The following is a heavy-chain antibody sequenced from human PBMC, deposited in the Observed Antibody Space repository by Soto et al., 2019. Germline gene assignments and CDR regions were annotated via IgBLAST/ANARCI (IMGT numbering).Heavy chain of an antibody. J-gene: IGHJ4*01. Sequence: QVHLVQFGSEVRKPGSSVRVSCTASGDTFNTHTISWVRQAPGLGLEWMGRIIPMLGMSNSPPKFQGRVSITADKSTSTVYMALSRLTSHDTAVYYCATNYGSGSTHFDYLDHGTLVNVSS. V-gene: IGHV1-69*02. CDR2: IIPMLGMS. D-gene: IGHD3-10*01. CDR3: ATNYGSGSTHFDY. CDR1: GDTFNTHT.